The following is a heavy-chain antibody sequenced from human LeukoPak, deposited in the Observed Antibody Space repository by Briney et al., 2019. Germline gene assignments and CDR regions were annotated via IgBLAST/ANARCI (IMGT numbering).Heavy chain of an antibody. Sequence: ASVKVSCKASGYTFTGYYMHWVRQAPGQGLEWMGWINPNSGGTNYAQKFQGRVTLSRDTSISTAYMELSRLTSDDTAVYYCARLFTTIAGRQDGGWGQGTLVTVSS. V-gene: IGHV1-2*02. CDR2: INPNSGGT. CDR1: GYTFTGYY. D-gene: IGHD6-6*01. CDR3: ARLFTTIAGRQDGG. J-gene: IGHJ4*02.